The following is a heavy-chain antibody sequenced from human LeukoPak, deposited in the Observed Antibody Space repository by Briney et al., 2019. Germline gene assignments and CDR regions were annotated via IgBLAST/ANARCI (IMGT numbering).Heavy chain of an antibody. Sequence: GGSLRLSCAASGFTFSSYSMNWVRQAPGKGLEWVSYISSSSSTIYYADSVKGRFTISRDNAKNSLYLQMSSLRAEDTAVYYCVKGGSSSWYPFDYWGQGTLVTVSS. CDR1: GFTFSSYS. CDR2: ISSSSSTI. V-gene: IGHV3-48*01. J-gene: IGHJ4*02. D-gene: IGHD6-13*01. CDR3: VKGGSSSWYPFDY.